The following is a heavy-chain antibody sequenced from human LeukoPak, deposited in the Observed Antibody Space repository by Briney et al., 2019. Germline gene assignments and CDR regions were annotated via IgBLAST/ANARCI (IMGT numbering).Heavy chain of an antibody. CDR1: GFTFISYS. CDR3: VRGGLSSSWFDP. V-gene: IGHV3-30-3*01. D-gene: IGHD2/OR15-2a*01. CDR2: TSYDESIK. Sequence: PGGSLRLSCAASGFTFISYSMHWVRQPPGKGLEWVAVTSYDESIKYYSDSVKGRFTISRDNSKKTLYLQMNSLRVEDTAVYYCVRGGLSSSWFDPWGQGTLVTVSS. J-gene: IGHJ5*02.